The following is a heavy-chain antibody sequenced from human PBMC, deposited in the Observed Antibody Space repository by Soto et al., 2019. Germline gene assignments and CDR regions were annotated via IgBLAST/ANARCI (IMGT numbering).Heavy chain of an antibody. CDR2: IIPIFGTA. V-gene: IGHV1-69*13. Sequence: SVKVSCKASGGTFSSYAISWVRQAPGQGLEWMGGIIPIFGTANYAQKFQGRVTITADESTSTAYMELSSLRSEDTAVYYCARGRGYSSSWQRYYYYYGMDVWGQGTTVTVSS. CDR1: GGTFSSYA. J-gene: IGHJ6*02. CDR3: ARGRGYSSSWQRYYYYYGMDV. D-gene: IGHD6-13*01.